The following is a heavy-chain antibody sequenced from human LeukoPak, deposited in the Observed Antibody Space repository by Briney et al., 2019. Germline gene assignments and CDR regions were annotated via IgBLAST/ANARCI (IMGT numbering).Heavy chain of an antibody. CDR1: GFTFDDYG. CDR3: ARDLYYDYVWGSYRYGLSDY. D-gene: IGHD3-16*02. J-gene: IGHJ4*02. V-gene: IGHV3-20*01. Sequence: GGSLRLSCAASGFTFDDYGMSWVRQAPGKGLEWVSGINWNGGSIGYADSVKGRFTISRDNAKNTLYLQTNSLRAEDTALYHCARDLYYDYVWGSYRYGLSDYWGQGTLVTVSS. CDR2: INWNGGSI.